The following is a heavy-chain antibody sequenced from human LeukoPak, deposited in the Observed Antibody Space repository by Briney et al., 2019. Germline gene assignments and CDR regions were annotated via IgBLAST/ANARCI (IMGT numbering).Heavy chain of an antibody. V-gene: IGHV4-4*07. CDR3: ARESRIVEGDGYYTDV. D-gene: IGHD1-26*01. Sequence: SETLSLTCTVSGYSISTGYYWDWIRQPAGKGLEWIGRMYISRSTDYNPSLRSRVIMSLDRSRNQFSLQLTSVTAADTAVYYCARESRIVEGDGYYTDVWGKGTTVTISS. CDR2: MYISRST. CDR1: GYSISTGYY. J-gene: IGHJ6*03.